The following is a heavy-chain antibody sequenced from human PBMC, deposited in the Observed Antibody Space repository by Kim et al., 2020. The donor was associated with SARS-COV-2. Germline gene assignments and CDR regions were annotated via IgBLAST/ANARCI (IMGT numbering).Heavy chain of an antibody. CDR3: ARIRGFPVYAKGIAAAGPYYYGMDV. J-gene: IGHJ6*02. CDR1: GGSVSSGSYY. CDR2: IYYSGST. Sequence: SETLSLTCTVSGGSVSSGSYYWSWIRQPPGKGLEWIGYIYYSGSTNYNPSLKSRVTISVDTSKNQFSLKLSSVTAADTAVYYCARIRGFPVYAKGIAAAGPYYYGMDVWGQGTTVTVSS. D-gene: IGHD6-13*01. V-gene: IGHV4-61*01.